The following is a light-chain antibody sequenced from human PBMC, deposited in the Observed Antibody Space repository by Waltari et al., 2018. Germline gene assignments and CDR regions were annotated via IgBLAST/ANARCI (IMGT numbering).Light chain of an antibody. CDR1: QGIGSD. CDR2: RAS. Sequence: DIQMTQSPSSLSASVGDRVTITCRASQGIGSDLGWYQQKSGKAPKRLIYRASTFDGWVASRFSGSGSGTDLTLTISSLQREEFANYYCLQHKSLARTFGQGTKVE. J-gene: IGKJ1*01. CDR3: LQHKSLART. V-gene: IGKV1-17*01.